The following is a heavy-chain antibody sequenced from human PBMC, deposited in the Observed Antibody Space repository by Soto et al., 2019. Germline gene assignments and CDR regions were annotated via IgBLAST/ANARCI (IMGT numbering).Heavy chain of an antibody. J-gene: IGHJ3*02. D-gene: IGHD3-9*01. CDR1: GGSISSYY. CDR3: AREVGLTGYPSDAFDI. CDR2: IYYSGST. V-gene: IGHV4-59*01. Sequence: PSETLSLTCTVSGGSISSYYWSWIRQPPGKGLEWIGYIYYSGSTNYNPSLKSRVTISVDTSKNQFSLKLSSVTAADTAVYYCAREVGLTGYPSDAFDIWGQGTMVTVSS.